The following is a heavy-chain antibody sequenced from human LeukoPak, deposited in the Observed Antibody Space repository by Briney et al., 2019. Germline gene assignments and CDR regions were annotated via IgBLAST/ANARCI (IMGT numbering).Heavy chain of an antibody. D-gene: IGHD3-16*02. CDR2: ISSSGSII. CDR3: AKIVTNSDFDY. V-gene: IGHV3-11*01. J-gene: IGHJ4*02. CDR1: GFTFRDYY. Sequence: GGSLRLSCAASGFTFRDYYMSWIRQAPGKGLEWVSHISSSGSIIYYADSVKGRFTISRDNAKHSLYLQMNSLRAEDTAVYYCAKIVTNSDFDYWGQGTLVTVSS.